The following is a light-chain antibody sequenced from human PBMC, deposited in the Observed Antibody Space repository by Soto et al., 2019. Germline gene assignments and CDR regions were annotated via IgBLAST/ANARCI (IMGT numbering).Light chain of an antibody. CDR3: LQYIIWPPIP. Sequence: EIVMTQSPAALSVSPGEGATLSCRASQSLSSNLAWYQQKPGQAARLLIYGASTRASGIPARFSGSGSGTEFPLTMRSLQSEEFVGCYCLQYIIWPPIPLGLGTRLEIK. V-gene: IGKV3D-15*01. CDR1: QSLSSN. CDR2: GAS. J-gene: IGKJ5*01.